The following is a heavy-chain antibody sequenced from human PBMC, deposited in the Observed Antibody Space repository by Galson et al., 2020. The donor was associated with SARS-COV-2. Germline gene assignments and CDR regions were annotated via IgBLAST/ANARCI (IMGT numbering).Heavy chain of an antibody. D-gene: IGHD3-9*01. CDR3: ASRGRLGDSLDV. V-gene: IGHV3-21*01. CDR2: ISSSSTYI. Sequence: GGSLRLSCRASGFSFDEESMTWVRQAPGKGLEWVSAISSSSTYIDYADSVKGRFTISRDNAKKSLYLQMSRLRAEDTAVYYCASRGRLGDSLDVWGHGTMVTVSS. J-gene: IGHJ3*01. CDR1: GFSFDEES.